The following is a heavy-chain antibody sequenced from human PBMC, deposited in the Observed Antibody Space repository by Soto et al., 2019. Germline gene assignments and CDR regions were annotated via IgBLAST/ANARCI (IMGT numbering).Heavy chain of an antibody. J-gene: IGHJ5*02. CDR2: ISAYNGNT. Sequence: ASVKVSCKASGYTFDSYGVSWVRQAPGQGLEWMGWISAYNGNTNYAQKLQGRVTMTTDTSTSTAYMELRSLRSDDTAVYYCARDGGSSTSNWFDPWGQGTLVTVSS. CDR3: ARDGGSSTSNWFDP. V-gene: IGHV1-18*01. D-gene: IGHD1-26*01. CDR1: GYTFDSYG.